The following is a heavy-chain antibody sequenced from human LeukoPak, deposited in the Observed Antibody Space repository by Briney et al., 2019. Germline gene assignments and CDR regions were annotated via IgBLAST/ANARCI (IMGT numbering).Heavy chain of an antibody. V-gene: IGHV4-39*02. CDR3: ARSDAAGGAFDY. CDR1: GGSITSPTYY. J-gene: IGHJ4*02. D-gene: IGHD2-21*01. Sequence: SETLSLTCSVSGGSITSPTYYWIWIRQPPGKGLEWIGTVYYGGSTYYSPSLKSRVTISVDTSKNHFSLELNSVTAADTAVYYCARSDAAGGAFDYWGQGTLVTVSS. CDR2: VYYGGST.